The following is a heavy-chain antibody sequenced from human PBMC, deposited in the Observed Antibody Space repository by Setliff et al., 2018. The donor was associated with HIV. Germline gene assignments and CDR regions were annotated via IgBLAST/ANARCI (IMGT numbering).Heavy chain of an antibody. CDR1: GGSIRSIDYF. Sequence: SETLSLTCTVPGGSIRSIDYFWGWIRQPPGKGLEWLGNIGNIYYGGTTYYNPSLKGRITISVFTSSQQLSLTLTSVTPADTAVYYCALLNHIVVVTALLPGDYWGQGTPVTVSS. CDR3: ALLNHIVVVTALLPGDY. D-gene: IGHD2-21*02. J-gene: IGHJ4*02. V-gene: IGHV4-39*01. CDR2: IYYGGTT.